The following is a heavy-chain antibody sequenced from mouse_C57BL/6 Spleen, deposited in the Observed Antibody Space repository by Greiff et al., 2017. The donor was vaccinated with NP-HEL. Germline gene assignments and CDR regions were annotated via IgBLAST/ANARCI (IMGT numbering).Heavy chain of an antibody. V-gene: IGHV1-54*01. D-gene: IGHD2-5*01. Sequence: VQLQQSGAELVRPGTSVKVSCKASGYAFTNYLIEWVKQRPGQGLEWIGVINPGSGGTNYNEKFKGKATLTPDNASSTAYMQLSSLTSEDSAVYFCARRYSNYPYYWGQGTTLTVSS. CDR3: ARRYSNYPYY. J-gene: IGHJ2*01. CDR2: INPGSGGT. CDR1: GYAFTNYL.